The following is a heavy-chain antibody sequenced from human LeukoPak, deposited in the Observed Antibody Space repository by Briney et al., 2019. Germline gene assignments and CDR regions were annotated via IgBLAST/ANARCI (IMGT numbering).Heavy chain of an antibody. CDR1: GYTFTGYY. V-gene: IGHV1-2*02. Sequence: ASVKVSCKASGYTFTGYYMHWVRRAPRQGLEWMGWINPNSGGTNYAQKFQGRVTMTRDTSISTAYMELSRLRSDDTAVYYCARDQGYYYYMDVWGKGTTVTVSS. CDR2: INPNSGGT. CDR3: ARDQGYYYYMDV. J-gene: IGHJ6*03.